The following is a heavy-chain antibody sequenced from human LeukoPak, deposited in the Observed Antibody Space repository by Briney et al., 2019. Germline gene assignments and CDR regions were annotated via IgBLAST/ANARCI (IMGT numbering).Heavy chain of an antibody. CDR2: IKSKTDGGTT. Sequence: GGPLRLSCAASGFTFSNAWMSWVRQAPGKGLEWVGRIKSKTDGGTTDYAAPVKGRFTISRDDSKNTLYLQMNSLKTEDTAVYYCTTLDHDFWSVIYWGQGTLVTVSS. D-gene: IGHD3-3*01. CDR1: GFTFSNAW. CDR3: TTLDHDFWSVIY. J-gene: IGHJ4*02. V-gene: IGHV3-15*01.